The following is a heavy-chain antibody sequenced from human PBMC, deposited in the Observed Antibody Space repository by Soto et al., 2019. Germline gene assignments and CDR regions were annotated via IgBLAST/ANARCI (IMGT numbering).Heavy chain of an antibody. CDR3: AKDGRNYYGMDV. CDR1: GFTFSSYG. CDR2: ISYDGSNK. Sequence: GGSLRLSCAASGFTFSSYGMHWVRQAPGKGLEWVAVISYDGSNKYYADSVKGRFTISRDNSKNTLYLQMNSLRAEDTAVYYCAKDGRNYYGMDVWGQGTTVTVSS. V-gene: IGHV3-30*18. J-gene: IGHJ6*02.